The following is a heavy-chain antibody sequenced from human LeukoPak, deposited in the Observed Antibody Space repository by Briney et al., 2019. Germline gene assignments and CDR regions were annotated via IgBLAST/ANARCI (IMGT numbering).Heavy chain of an antibody. J-gene: IGHJ5*02. CDR1: GYTFTGYY. V-gene: IGHV1-2*06. D-gene: IGHD3-10*01. CDR3: ARDGTTMVRGVLDP. Sequence: ASVKVSYKASGYTFTGYYMHWVRQAPGQGLEWMGRINPNSGGTDYAQKFQGRVTMTRDTPISTAYMELSRLRSDDTAVYYCARDGTTMVRGVLDPWGQGTLVTVSS. CDR2: INPNSGGT.